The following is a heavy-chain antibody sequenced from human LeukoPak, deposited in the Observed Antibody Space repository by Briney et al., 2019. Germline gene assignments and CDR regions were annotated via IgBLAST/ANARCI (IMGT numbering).Heavy chain of an antibody. J-gene: IGHJ3*02. CDR1: GYTFTGYY. CDR2: INPNSGGT. V-gene: IGHV1-2*02. Sequence: ASVKVSCKASGYTFTGYYMHWVRQAPGQGLEWMGWINPNSGGTNYAQKFQGRVTMTRDTSINTAYMELSRLRSDDTAVYYCARDSADGGNLHDAFDIWGQGTMVTVSS. CDR3: ARDSADGGNLHDAFDI. D-gene: IGHD4-23*01.